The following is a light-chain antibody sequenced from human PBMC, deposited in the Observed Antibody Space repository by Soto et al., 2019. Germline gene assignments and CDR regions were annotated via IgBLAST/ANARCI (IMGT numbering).Light chain of an antibody. CDR3: QKYNNWPRIT. J-gene: IGKJ3*01. Sequence: EIVMTQSPATLSVSPGERATLSCRASQSVSSNLAWYQQKPGQAPGLLIYGASTRATGIPARFSGSGSGTKFTLTISSLQSEVFAVYYCQKYNNWPRITFGPGTKGDIK. CDR2: GAS. CDR1: QSVSSN. V-gene: IGKV3D-15*01.